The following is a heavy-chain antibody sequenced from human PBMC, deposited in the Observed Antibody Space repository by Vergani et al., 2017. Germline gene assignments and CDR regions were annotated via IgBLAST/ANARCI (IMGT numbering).Heavy chain of an antibody. V-gene: IGHV4-59*08. Sequence: QVQLQESGPGLVKPSETLSLTCTVSGGSISSYYWSWIRQPPGKGLEWIGYIYYSGSTNYNPSLKSRVTISVDTSKNQFSLKLSSVTAADTAVYYCARVGGSSWSYYYYYMDVWGKGTTVTVSS. CDR3: ARVGGSSWSYYYYYMDV. J-gene: IGHJ6*03. CDR2: IYYSGST. D-gene: IGHD6-13*01. CDR1: GGSISSYY.